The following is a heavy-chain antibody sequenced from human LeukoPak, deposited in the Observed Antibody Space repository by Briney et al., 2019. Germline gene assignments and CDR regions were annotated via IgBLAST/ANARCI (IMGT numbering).Heavy chain of an antibody. CDR1: GFTFSSYS. CDR2: ISSSSSTI. D-gene: IGHD5-18*01. J-gene: IGHJ5*02. Sequence: PGGSLRLSCAASGFTFSSYSMNWVRQAPGKGLEWVSYISSSSSTIYYADSVKGRFTISGDNAKNSLYLQMNSLRAEDTAVYYCAREVVLQLWAVYNWSDPWGQGTLVTVSS. CDR3: AREVVLQLWAVYNWSDP. V-gene: IGHV3-48*01.